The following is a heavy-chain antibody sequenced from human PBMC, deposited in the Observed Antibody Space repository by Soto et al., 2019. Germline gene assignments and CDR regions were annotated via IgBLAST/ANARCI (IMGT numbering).Heavy chain of an antibody. V-gene: IGHV3-23*01. D-gene: IGHD3-10*01. CDR3: ARVDRGGSGSPASYYYSGVDV. CDR2: VSAGGDMT. CDR1: GFTFSSYA. J-gene: IGHJ6*02. Sequence: DVQLLESGGHLVQPGGSLRLSCAASGFTFSSYAMSWVRQAPGKGLEWVSSVSAGGDMTYYSDSVKGRFTISRDNSNNALVLQMSSLRIEATALYYCARVDRGGSGSPASYYYSGVDVWGQGTTVTVS.